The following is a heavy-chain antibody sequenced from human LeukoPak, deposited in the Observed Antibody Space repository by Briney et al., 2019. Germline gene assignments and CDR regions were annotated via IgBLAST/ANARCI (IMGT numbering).Heavy chain of an antibody. D-gene: IGHD3-22*01. CDR3: AKSTMIVVVMGYFDY. V-gene: IGHV3-23*01. CDR1: GFTFSSYA. Sequence: PGGSLRLSCAASGFTFSSYAMSWVRQAPGKGLEWVSAISGSGGSTYYADSVKGRFIISRDNSKNTLYLQMNSLRAEDTAVYYCAKSTMIVVVMGYFDYWGQGTLVTVSS. J-gene: IGHJ4*02. CDR2: ISGSGGST.